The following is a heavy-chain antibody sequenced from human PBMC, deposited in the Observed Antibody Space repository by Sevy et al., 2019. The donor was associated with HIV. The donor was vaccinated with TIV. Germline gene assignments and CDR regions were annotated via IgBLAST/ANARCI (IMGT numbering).Heavy chain of an antibody. V-gene: IGHV3-11*01. CDR3: ARDDVRYYYGSGSYSDGMDV. CDR2: ISSSGSTI. J-gene: IGHJ6*02. CDR1: GFTFSDYY. Sequence: GGSLRLSCAASGFTFSDYYMSWIRQAPGKGLEWVSYISSSGSTIYYADSVKGRFTISRDNAKNSLYLQMNSLRAEDMAVYYCARDDVRYYYGSGSYSDGMDVWGQGTTVTVSS. D-gene: IGHD3-10*01.